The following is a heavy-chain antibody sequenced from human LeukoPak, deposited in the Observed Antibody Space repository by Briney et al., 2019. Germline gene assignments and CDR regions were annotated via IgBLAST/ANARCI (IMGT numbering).Heavy chain of an antibody. CDR3: ARDKGSGWYIDY. V-gene: IGHV1-2*02. J-gene: IGHJ4*02. D-gene: IGHD6-19*01. CDR2: INPNSGGT. Sequence: ASVKVSCKASGYTFTGYYMHWVRQAPGQGLEGMGWINPNSGGTNYAQKFQGRVTMTRDTSISTAYMELSRPRSDDTAVYYCARDKGSGWYIDYWGQGTLVTVSS. CDR1: GYTFTGYY.